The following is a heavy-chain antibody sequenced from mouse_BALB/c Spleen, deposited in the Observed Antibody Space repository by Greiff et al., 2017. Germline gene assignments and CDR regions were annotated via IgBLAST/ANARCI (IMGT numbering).Heavy chain of an antibody. V-gene: IGHV2-2*02. CDR2: IWSGGST. J-gene: IGHJ4*01. Sequence: VQLQQSGPGLVQPSQTLSITCTASGFSLTSYGVHWVRQSPGKGLEWLGVIWSGGSTDYNAAFISRLSISKDNSKSQVFFKMNSLQANDTAIYYCARNFGLRQRNAMDYWGQGTSVTVSS. CDR1: GFSLTSYG. D-gene: IGHD2-4*01. CDR3: ARNFGLRQRNAMDY.